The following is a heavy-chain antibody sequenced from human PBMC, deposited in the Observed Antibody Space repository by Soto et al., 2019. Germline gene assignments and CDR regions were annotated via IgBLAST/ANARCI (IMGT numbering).Heavy chain of an antibody. CDR3: ARRGGFGELHYYYYYMDV. J-gene: IGHJ6*03. CDR1: GFTFSSYS. V-gene: IGHV3-48*01. Sequence: SLRLSCAASGFTFSSYSMNWVRQAPGKGLEWVSYISSSSSTIYYADSVKGRFTISRDNAKNSLYLQMNSLRAEDTAVYYCARRGGFGELHYYYYYMDVWSKGTTVTVSS. CDR2: ISSSSSTI. D-gene: IGHD3-10*01.